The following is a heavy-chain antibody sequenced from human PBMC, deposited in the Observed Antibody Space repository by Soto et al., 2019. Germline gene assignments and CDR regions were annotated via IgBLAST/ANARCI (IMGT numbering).Heavy chain of an antibody. CDR3: ARAIGPGYDSSGYYFRSYYFDY. V-gene: IGHV4-31*03. CDR1: GDSISSGGYY. Sequence: PSETLSLTCTVSGDSISSGGYYWSWIRQHPGKGLEWIGYIYYSGSTYYNPSLKSRVTISVDTSKNQFSLKLSSVTAADTAVYYCARAIGPGYDSSGYYFRSYYFDYWGQGTLVTVSS. J-gene: IGHJ4*02. CDR2: IYYSGST. D-gene: IGHD3-22*01.